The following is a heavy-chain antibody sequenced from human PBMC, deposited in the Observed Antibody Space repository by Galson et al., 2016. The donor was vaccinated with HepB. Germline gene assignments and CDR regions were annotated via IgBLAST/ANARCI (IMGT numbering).Heavy chain of an antibody. CDR3: ARDYSRSGPMYSYYYMDV. Sequence: SLRLSCAASGFTFSSYAMHWVRQAPGKGLEWVAVISYDGNNKYFAGSVKGRFTISRDNSKNTLFLQMTALRVEGTAVYYCARDYSRSGPMYSYYYMDVWGKGTTVTVSS. V-gene: IGHV3-30-3*01. CDR2: ISYDGNNK. J-gene: IGHJ6*03. D-gene: IGHD6-13*01. CDR1: GFTFSSYA.